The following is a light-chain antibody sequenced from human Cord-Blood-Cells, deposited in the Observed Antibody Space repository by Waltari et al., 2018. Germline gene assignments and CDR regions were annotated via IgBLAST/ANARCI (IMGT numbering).Light chain of an antibody. J-gene: IGKJ2*01. CDR2: WAS. CDR3: QQYYSTPHT. V-gene: IGKV4-1*01. Sequence: DIVMTPSPDSLAVSLGARATINCKSSQSVLYSSNNKNYLAWYQQKPGQPPKLLIYWASTRESGVPDRFSGSGSGTDFTLTISSLQAEDVAVYYCQQYYSTPHTFGQGTKLEIK. CDR1: QSVLYSSNNKNY.